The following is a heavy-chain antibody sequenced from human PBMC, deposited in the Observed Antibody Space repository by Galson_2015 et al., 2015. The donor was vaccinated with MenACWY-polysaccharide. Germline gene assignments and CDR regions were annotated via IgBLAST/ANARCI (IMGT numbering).Heavy chain of an antibody. D-gene: IGHD6-19*01. J-gene: IGHJ5*02. CDR1: GGSISSYR. V-gene: IGHV4-59*01. Sequence: ETLSLTCTVSGGSISSYRWTWIRQPPGQGLEWIGYIYYTGTTKYNPSLTSRVTISVDTSKKYFSLKLSSVTAADTAVYYCAGLMAGSPFGWFDPWGQGTLVTVSS. CDR2: IYYTGTT. CDR3: AGLMAGSPFGWFDP.